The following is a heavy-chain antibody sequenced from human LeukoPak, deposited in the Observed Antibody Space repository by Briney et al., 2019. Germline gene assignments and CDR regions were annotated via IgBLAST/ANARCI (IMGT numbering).Heavy chain of an antibody. V-gene: IGHV3-11*01. CDR3: ARDQYDTWSRRGNFDS. CDR1: GFSFSDYY. D-gene: IGHD3-3*01. Sequence: GGSLRLSCAASGFSFSDYYMSWIRQAPGKGLECVSNIVGSGSTTDYADSVKGRFTISRDNAKNSLYLQMNSLRVEDTAVFYCARDQYDTWSRRGNFDSWGQGTLVIVSS. J-gene: IGHJ4*02. CDR2: IVGSGSTT.